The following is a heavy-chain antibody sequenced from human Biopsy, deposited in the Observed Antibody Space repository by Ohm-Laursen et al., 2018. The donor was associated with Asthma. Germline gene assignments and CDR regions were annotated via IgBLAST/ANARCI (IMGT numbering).Heavy chain of an antibody. CDR3: ARAQDYYDSRGYYRSFDY. D-gene: IGHD3-22*01. Sequence: TLSLTCTVSYGSITSGGYYWTWIRQHPGKGLEWFGFIYYSGSTYYNPSLKSRVSISIDTSKNQFSLKLSSVTAADTAGYYCARAQDYYDSRGYYRSFDYWGQGTLVTVSS. CDR2: IYYSGST. J-gene: IGHJ4*02. V-gene: IGHV4-31*03. CDR1: YGSITSGGYY.